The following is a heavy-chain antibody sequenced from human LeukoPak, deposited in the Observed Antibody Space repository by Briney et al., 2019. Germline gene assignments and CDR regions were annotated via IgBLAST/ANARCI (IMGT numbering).Heavy chain of an antibody. CDR3: ARELGLVVRGPHAFDI. CDR2: VYYSGST. CDR1: GGSISSYY. J-gene: IGHJ3*02. D-gene: IGHD3-10*01. V-gene: IGHV4-59*01. Sequence: PSETLSLTCTVSGGSISSYYWSWIRQPPGKGLEWIGYVYYSGSTNYNPSLKSRVTISVDTSKNQFSLKLSSVTAADTAVYYCARELGLVVRGPHAFDIWGQGTMVTVSS.